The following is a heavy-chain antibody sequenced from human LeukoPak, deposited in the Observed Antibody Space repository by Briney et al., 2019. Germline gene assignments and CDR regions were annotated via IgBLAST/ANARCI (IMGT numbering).Heavy chain of an antibody. J-gene: IGHJ4*02. Sequence: GGSLRLSCAASGFTFNIAWMNWVRQAPGGGLERVGRIKSKTDGGTTDYAAPVKGRFTISRDDSKNTLYLQMNSLKTEDTALYYCTTLTMIRRDHADYWGQGTLVTVSS. D-gene: IGHD3-10*01. V-gene: IGHV3-15*01. CDR3: TTLTMIRRDHADY. CDR1: GFTFNIAW. CDR2: IKSKTDGGTT.